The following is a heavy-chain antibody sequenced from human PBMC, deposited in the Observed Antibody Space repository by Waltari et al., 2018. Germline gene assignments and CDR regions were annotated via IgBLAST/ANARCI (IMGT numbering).Heavy chain of an antibody. CDR1: GYTFIDHY. Sequence: QVQLVPSGTEVKKPGASVSVSCKASGYTFIDHYIPWVRQAPGQGLEWMGWMNPNSGGTNYAQKFQGRVTMTRDTSTSTAYMELTRMTSDDTAIYYCARDGGFDFWGQGSLVTVSS. D-gene: IGHD2-15*01. CDR2: MNPNSGGT. J-gene: IGHJ4*02. V-gene: IGHV1-2*02. CDR3: ARDGGFDF.